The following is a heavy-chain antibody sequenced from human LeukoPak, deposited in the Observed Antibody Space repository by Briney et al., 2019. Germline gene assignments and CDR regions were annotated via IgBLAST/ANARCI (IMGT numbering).Heavy chain of an antibody. CDR3: AKDRSYYDSSGYIYYFDY. CDR2: INSDGINT. V-gene: IGHV3-74*01. CDR1: GFTFSNYW. Sequence: GGSLRLSCAASGFTFSNYWMHWVRQAPGKGLVWVSRINSDGINTSYADSVKGRFTISRDNAKNTLNLQMNSLRAEDTAVYYCAKDRSYYDSSGYIYYFDYWGQGTLVTVSS. D-gene: IGHD3-22*01. J-gene: IGHJ4*02.